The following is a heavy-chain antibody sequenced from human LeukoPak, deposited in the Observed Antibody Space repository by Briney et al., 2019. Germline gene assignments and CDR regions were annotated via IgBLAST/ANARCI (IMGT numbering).Heavy chain of an antibody. CDR2: ITDRGGT. Sequence: SETLSLTCAVSGGSVSGYSWSWIRQPPGKGLEWIGDITDRGGTSYTPSLKSRVTISLDTSKNQFSLHLTSVTAADTAVHFCARVPDWEPIDKWGQGTLVTVSS. D-gene: IGHD1-26*01. J-gene: IGHJ4*02. CDR3: ARVPDWEPIDK. V-gene: IGHV4-34*01. CDR1: GGSVSGYS.